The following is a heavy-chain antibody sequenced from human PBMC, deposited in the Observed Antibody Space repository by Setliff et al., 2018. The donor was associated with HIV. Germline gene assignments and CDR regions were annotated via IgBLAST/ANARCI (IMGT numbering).Heavy chain of an antibody. CDR1: GYTFTGYY. CDR2: INPNSGGT. V-gene: IGHV1-2*02. J-gene: IGHJ4*02. Sequence: GASVKVSCKASGYTFTGYYMHWVRQAPGQGLEWMGWINPNSGGTNCAQKFQGRVTMTRDTSISTAYMELSRLRSDDTAVYYCARDRIAAAGTLMGYWGQGTLVTVSS. D-gene: IGHD6-13*01. CDR3: ARDRIAAAGTLMGY.